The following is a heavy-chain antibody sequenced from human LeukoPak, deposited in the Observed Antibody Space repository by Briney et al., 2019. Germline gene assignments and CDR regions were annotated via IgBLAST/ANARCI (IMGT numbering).Heavy chain of an antibody. V-gene: IGHV3-7*01. CDR1: GFPFRSYW. CDR2: IKEDGSQK. CDR3: ARNYFDY. Sequence: GGSLILSCAASGFPFRSYWLTWVRPAPGKGLEWVANIKEDGSQKYYLDSVKGRFTISRDNAKNLLYLQMNSLRAEDTAVYYCARNYFDYWGQGTLVTVSS. J-gene: IGHJ4*02.